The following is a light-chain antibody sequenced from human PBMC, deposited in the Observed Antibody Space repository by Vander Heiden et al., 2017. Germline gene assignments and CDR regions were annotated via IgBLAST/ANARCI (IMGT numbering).Light chain of an antibody. J-gene: IGLJ3*02. CDR2: SNS. CDR1: PGAVPSGFY. V-gene: IGLV7-43*01. CDR3: LLDYGGAWV. Sequence: QTVVTQVPSLTVSPGGTVTPTCTYSPGAVPSGFYPTWFQQNPGQAPRALHYSNSNKRSWTPARFSGSLRGGKAAITVSGVQPEDEAEYDCLLDYGGAWVFGGGTKLTVL.